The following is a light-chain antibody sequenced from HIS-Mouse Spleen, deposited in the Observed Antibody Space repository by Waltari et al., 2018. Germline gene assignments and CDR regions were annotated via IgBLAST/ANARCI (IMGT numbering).Light chain of an antibody. V-gene: IGLV1-47*01. J-gene: IGLJ2*01. CDR1: SSNLGSNY. CDR2: RNN. Sequence: QSVLTQPPSASGTPGQRVTISCSGSSSNLGSNYVCCYQQPPGTAPKLLIYRNNQRPSGVPDRFSGSKSGTSASLAISGLRSEDEADYYCAAWDDSLSGHVVFGGGTKLTVL. CDR3: AAWDDSLSGHVV.